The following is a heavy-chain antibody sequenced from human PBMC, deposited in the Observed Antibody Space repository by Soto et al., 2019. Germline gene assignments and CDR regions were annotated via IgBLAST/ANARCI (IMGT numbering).Heavy chain of an antibody. J-gene: IGHJ4*02. CDR3: ARLATTVSTPNY. CDR1: GGSVSVDSYY. Sequence: SETLSLTCAVSGGSVSVDSYYWAWIRQPPGKGLEWIATIHYRGRTYYATSLKSRVTISIDTSKNQFSLMLASVTATDTAFYYCARLATTVSTPNYWGQGTLVTVSS. D-gene: IGHD4-17*01. CDR2: IHYRGRT. V-gene: IGHV4-39*01.